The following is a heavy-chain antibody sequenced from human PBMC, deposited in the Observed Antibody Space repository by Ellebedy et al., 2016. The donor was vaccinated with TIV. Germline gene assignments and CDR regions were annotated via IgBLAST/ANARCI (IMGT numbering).Heavy chain of an antibody. CDR3: TTTMYFYDSGGYPTGDVLDI. Sequence: GESLKISCAASGFTFSNVWMNWVRQAPGKGLEGVGRIKSKADGETTDYAAPVKGRFTISRDDSKNTLYLQMNSLKTEDTAVYYCTTTMYFYDSGGYPTGDVLDIWGQGTSVTVSS. CDR1: GFTFSNVW. J-gene: IGHJ3*02. CDR2: IKSKADGETT. V-gene: IGHV3-15*07. D-gene: IGHD3-22*01.